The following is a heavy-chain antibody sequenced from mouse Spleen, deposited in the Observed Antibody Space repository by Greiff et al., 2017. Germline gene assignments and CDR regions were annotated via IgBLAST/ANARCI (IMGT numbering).Heavy chain of an antibody. CDR2: IDPSDSYT. Sequence: QVQLKQPGAELVMPGASVKLSCKASGYTFTSYWMHWVKQRPGQGLEWIGEIDPSDSYTNYNQKFKGKATLTVDKSSSTAYMQLSSLTSEDSAVYYCARRDYYDGSFYAMDYWGQGTSVTVSS. V-gene: IGHV1-69*01. J-gene: IGHJ4*01. D-gene: IGHD1-1*01. CDR1: GYTFTSYW. CDR3: ARRDYYDGSFYAMDY.